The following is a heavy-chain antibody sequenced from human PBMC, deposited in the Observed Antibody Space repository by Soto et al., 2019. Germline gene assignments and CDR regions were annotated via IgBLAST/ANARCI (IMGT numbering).Heavy chain of an antibody. CDR3: ARGIPTNFDY. J-gene: IGHJ4*02. V-gene: IGHV4-31*11. CDR1: GASISSGGYY. Sequence: QVQLQESGPGLEKPSQTLSLSCAVSGASISSGGYYWSWIRQHSGKGLEWIGYIYYSGSTYYNPSLKSRVTISVDTSKNQFSLKLSSVTAADTAVYYCARGIPTNFDYWGQGTLVTVSS. D-gene: IGHD2-21*01. CDR2: IYYSGST.